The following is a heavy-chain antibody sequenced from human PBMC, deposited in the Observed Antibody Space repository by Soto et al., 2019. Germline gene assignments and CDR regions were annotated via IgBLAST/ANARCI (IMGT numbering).Heavy chain of an antibody. CDR2: IYWDDDK. CDR1: GFSLSTSGVA. Sequence: QITLKESGPPLVKPTQTLTLTCTFSGFSLSTSGVAVGWIRQPPRKALEWLALIYWDDDKRYSPSLKSRLTIAKDTSKNQVVLTMTNMVPVDTATYYCAHRQTFQTAFDPWGQGTLVTVSS. V-gene: IGHV2-5*02. D-gene: IGHD2-21*02. CDR3: AHRQTFQTAFDP. J-gene: IGHJ5*02.